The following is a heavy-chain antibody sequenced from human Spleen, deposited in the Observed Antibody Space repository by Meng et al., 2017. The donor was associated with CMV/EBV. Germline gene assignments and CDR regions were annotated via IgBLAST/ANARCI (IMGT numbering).Heavy chain of an antibody. D-gene: IGHD6-13*01. J-gene: IGHJ5*02. CDR3: ARDGLSSSWYWFDP. V-gene: IGHV3-11*06. CDR1: GFTFSDYY. CDR2: ISSSSSYT. Sequence: QVQLVESGGGLVKPGGSLRLSCAASGFTFSDYYMSWIRQAPGKGLEWVSYISSSSSYTNYADSVKGRFTISRDNAKNSLYLQMNSLRAEDTAVYYCARDGLSSSWYWFDPWGQGTLGTVSS.